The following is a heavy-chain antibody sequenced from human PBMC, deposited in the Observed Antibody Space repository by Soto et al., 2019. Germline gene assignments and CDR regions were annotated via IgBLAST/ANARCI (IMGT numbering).Heavy chain of an antibody. CDR2: ISVSGGST. CDR3: AKEVVAFPSEGIDY. CDR1: GFTFSSYA. J-gene: IGHJ4*02. D-gene: IGHD2-15*01. Sequence: EVQLLESGGGLVQPGGSLRLSCAAAGFTFSSYAMSWVRQAPGKGLEWVSAISVSGGSTYYADSVKGRFTISRDNSKNTLYLQMNSLRAEDTAVYYCAKEVVAFPSEGIDYWGQGPLVTVSS. V-gene: IGHV3-23*01.